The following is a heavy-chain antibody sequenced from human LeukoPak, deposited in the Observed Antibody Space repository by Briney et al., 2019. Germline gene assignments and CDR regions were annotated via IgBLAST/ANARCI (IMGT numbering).Heavy chain of an antibody. J-gene: IGHJ4*02. CDR1: GFTFSSYG. CDR3: AKGSVEMATILDY. Sequence: GGSLRLSCAASGFTFSSYGMHWVRQAPGKGLEWVAAIWYDGSNKYYADSVKGRFTISRDNSKNTLYLQMNSLRAEDTAVYYCAKGSVEMATILDYWGQGTLVTVSS. V-gene: IGHV3-30*02. D-gene: IGHD5-24*01. CDR2: IWYDGSNK.